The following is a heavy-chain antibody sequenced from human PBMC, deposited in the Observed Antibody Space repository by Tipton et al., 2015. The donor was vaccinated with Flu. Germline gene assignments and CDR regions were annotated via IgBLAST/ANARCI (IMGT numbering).Heavy chain of an antibody. CDR2: VNHCGST. J-gene: IGHJ3*02. Sequence: TLSLTCAVYGGSFSGYYWCWIRQPPGKGLEWIGEVNHCGSTNYNPSLKSRVTISVYTSKNQFSLKLSSGTAADTAVYYCSSQYSSSWYVAFAIWGQGTMVTVSS. D-gene: IGHD6-13*01. CDR3: SSQYSSSWYVAFAI. CDR1: GGSFSGYY. V-gene: IGHV4-34*01.